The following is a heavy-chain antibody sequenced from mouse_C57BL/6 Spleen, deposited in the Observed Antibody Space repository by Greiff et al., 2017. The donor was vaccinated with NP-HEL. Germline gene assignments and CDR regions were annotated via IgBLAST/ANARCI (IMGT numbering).Heavy chain of an antibody. V-gene: IGHV14-2*01. CDR3: ARDYYGSSFY. CDR2: ISPEDGET. Sequence: EVQRVESGAGLVKPGASVKLSCTASGFTINDYYMHWVQQRPEQGLEWIGRISPEDGETKYAPKFQGKATITADTSSNTAYLQLSSLTSEDTAVYYCARDYYGSSFYWGQGTTLTVSS. CDR1: GFTINDYY. J-gene: IGHJ2*01. D-gene: IGHD1-1*01.